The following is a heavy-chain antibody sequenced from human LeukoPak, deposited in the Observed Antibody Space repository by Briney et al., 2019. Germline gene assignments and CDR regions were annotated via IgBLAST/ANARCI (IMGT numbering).Heavy chain of an antibody. V-gene: IGHV5-51*01. CDR3: ARPYYYGSGSCYFDY. CDR2: IYPGDSDT. J-gene: IGHJ4*02. Sequence: GESLKISRKGSGYSFTSYWIGWVRQMPGKGLEWMGIIYPGDSDTRYSPSSQGQVTISADKSISTAYLQWSSLKASDTAMYYCARPYYYGSGSCYFDYWGQGTLVTVSS. D-gene: IGHD3-10*01. CDR1: GYSFTSYW.